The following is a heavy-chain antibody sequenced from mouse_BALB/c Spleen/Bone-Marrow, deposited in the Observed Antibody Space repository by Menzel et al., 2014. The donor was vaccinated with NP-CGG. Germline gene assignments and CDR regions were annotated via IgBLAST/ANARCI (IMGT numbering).Heavy chain of an antibody. D-gene: IGHD3-2*01. J-gene: IGHJ3*01. CDR3: ARSGDSSGYGFAY. V-gene: IGHV1S56*01. CDR2: IYPGDGST. Sequence: RPGQGLEWIGWIYPGDGSTKYNEKFKGKATLTGDKSSSTAYMQLSSLTSENSAVYFCARSGDSSGYGFAYWGQGTLVTVFA.